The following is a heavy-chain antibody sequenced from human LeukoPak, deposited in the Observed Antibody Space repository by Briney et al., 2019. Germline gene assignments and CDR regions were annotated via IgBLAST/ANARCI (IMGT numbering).Heavy chain of an antibody. D-gene: IGHD3-10*01. V-gene: IGHV1-8*01. J-gene: IGHJ6*03. Sequence: ASVKVSCKASGYTFTSYDISWVRQATGQGLEWMGWMNPNSGNTGYAQKFQGRVTMTRNTSISTAYMELSSLRSEDTAVYYCARGRVVRGVQFYYYMDVWGKGTTVTISS. CDR1: GYTFTSYD. CDR2: MNPNSGNT. CDR3: ARGRVVRGVQFYYYMDV.